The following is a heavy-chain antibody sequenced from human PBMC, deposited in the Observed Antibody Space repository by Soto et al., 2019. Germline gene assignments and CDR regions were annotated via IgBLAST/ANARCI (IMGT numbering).Heavy chain of an antibody. Sequence: QVQLVESGGGVVQPGRSLRLSCAASGFTFSSYAMHWVRQAPGKGLEWVAVISYDGSNKYYADSVKGRFTISRDNSKNTLYLQMNSLRAEDTAVYYCARVLLEWLLHDAFEIWGQGTMVTVSS. CDR3: ARVLLEWLLHDAFEI. D-gene: IGHD3-3*01. J-gene: IGHJ3*02. CDR2: ISYDGSNK. CDR1: GFTFSSYA. V-gene: IGHV3-30-3*01.